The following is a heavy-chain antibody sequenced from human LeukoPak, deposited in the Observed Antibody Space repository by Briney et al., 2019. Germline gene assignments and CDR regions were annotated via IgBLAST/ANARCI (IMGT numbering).Heavy chain of an antibody. CDR3: AREYSNYDFDY. D-gene: IGHD4-11*01. Sequence: GGSLRLSCAASGFTFSSYGMHWVRQAPGKGLEWVAVIWYDGSNIYYADSVKGRFTSSRDNSKNTLYLQMNSLRAEDTAVYYCAREYSNYDFDYWGQGTLVTVSS. CDR1: GFTFSSYG. J-gene: IGHJ4*02. V-gene: IGHV3-33*01. CDR2: IWYDGSNI.